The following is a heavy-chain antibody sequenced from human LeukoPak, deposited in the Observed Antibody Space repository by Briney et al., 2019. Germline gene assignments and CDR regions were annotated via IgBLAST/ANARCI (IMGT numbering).Heavy chain of an antibody. CDR3: AREGTYSSRVDY. Sequence: PGGSLRLSCAAPGLTFSNYYMSWIPQAPGKGLERVSYISSSGSAIYYADFVKGRFTISRDNAKNSLYLQMNSLRAEDTAVYYCAREGTYSSRVDYWGQGTLVTVSS. D-gene: IGHD1-26*01. CDR2: ISSSGSAI. CDR1: GLTFSNYY. V-gene: IGHV3-11*01. J-gene: IGHJ4*02.